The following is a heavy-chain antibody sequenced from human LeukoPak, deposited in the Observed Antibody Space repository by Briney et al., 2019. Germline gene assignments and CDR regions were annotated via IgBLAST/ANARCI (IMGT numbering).Heavy chain of an antibody. V-gene: IGHV1-69-2*01. D-gene: IGHD2-8*01. CDR1: GYSFTDYY. CDR3: ARRRPGVAEGHFDY. J-gene: IGHJ4*02. CDR2: IDPEDGKT. Sequence: GASVKVSCKASGYSFTDYYILWIQQAPGKGLEWMGRIDPEDGKTKYAGQFQDRVTITADTSTGTVFMELSSLQSDDTAVYYCARRRPGVAEGHFDYWGQGTRVIVSS.